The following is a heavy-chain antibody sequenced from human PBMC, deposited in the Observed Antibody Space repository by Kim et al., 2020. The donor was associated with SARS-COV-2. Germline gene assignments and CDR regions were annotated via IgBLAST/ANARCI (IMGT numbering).Heavy chain of an antibody. V-gene: IGHV4-39*01. Sequence: LKSRVTISVDTSKNQFSLKLSSVTAADTAVYYCARLPYSSSWYYYYGMDVWGQGTTVTVSS. D-gene: IGHD6-13*01. CDR3: ARLPYSSSWYYYYGMDV. J-gene: IGHJ6*02.